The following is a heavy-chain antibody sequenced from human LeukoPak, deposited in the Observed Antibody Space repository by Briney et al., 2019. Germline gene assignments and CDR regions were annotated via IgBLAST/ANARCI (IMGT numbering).Heavy chain of an antibody. D-gene: IGHD1-26*01. Sequence: GGSLRLSCAASGFTFSSYWMHWVRQGPGTGLVWVSRINSDGSSTSYADSVKGRFTISRDNAKNTLYLQMNSLRAEDTAVYYCARVSTYSAIDYWGQGTLVTVSS. CDR1: GFTFSSYW. CDR2: INSDGSST. CDR3: ARVSTYSAIDY. V-gene: IGHV3-74*01. J-gene: IGHJ4*02.